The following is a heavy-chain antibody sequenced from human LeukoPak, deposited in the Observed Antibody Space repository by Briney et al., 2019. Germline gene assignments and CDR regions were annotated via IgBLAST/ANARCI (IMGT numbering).Heavy chain of an antibody. J-gene: IGHJ6*02. D-gene: IGHD3-22*01. V-gene: IGHV1-2*02. CDR2: INPNSGGT. CDR3: ARAHSITMIVVVYYYYGMDV. Sequence: ASVKVSCKASGYTFTGYYMHWVRQAPGQGLEWMGWINPNSGGTNYAQKFQGRVTMTRDTSISTAYMELSRLRSDDTAVYYCARAHSITMIVVVYYYYGMDVWGQGTTVTVSS. CDR1: GYTFTGYY.